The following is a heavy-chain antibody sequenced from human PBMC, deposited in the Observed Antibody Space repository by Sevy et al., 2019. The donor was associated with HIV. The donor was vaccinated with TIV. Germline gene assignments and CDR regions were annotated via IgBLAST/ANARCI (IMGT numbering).Heavy chain of an antibody. V-gene: IGHV1-18*01. J-gene: IGHJ4*02. D-gene: IGHD3-22*01. Sequence: ASVKVSCKASGYTFTTYPIGWVQQAPGQGLEWMGWISTYSGETRDAQKFQGRATMTTDTSTSTAYLDLRSLRSDDTALYYCARDSDGSGHYYADFFDYWGQGTLVTVSS. CDR3: ARDSDGSGHYYADFFDY. CDR1: GYTFTTYP. CDR2: ISTYSGET.